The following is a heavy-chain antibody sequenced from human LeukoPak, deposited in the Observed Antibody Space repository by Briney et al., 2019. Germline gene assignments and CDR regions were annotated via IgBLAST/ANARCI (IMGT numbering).Heavy chain of an antibody. V-gene: IGHV1-18*01. CDR1: GYTFTSYG. D-gene: IGHD3-22*01. CDR2: ISAYNGNT. J-gene: IGHJ3*02. CDR3: ARGVGYYYDSSGYRPLRAFDI. Sequence: ASVKVSCKASGYTFTSYGISWVRQAPGQGLEWMGWISAYNGNTNYAQKLQGRVTMTTDTSTSTAYMELGSLRSDDTAVYYCARGVGYYYDSSGYRPLRAFDIWGQGTMVTVSS.